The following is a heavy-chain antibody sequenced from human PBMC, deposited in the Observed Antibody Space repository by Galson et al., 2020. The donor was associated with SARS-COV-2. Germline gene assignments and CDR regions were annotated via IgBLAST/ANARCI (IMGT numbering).Heavy chain of an antibody. Sequence: GESLKISCAASGFTFSSYSMNWVRQAPGKGLEWVSYISSSSSTIYYADSVKGRFTISRDNAKNSLYLQMNSLRAEDTAVYYCAIIPGIAAAGTRKPDWYFDLWGRGTLVTVSS. D-gene: IGHD6-13*01. J-gene: IGHJ2*01. CDR1: GFTFSSYS. CDR2: ISSSSSTI. V-gene: IGHV3-48*04. CDR3: AIIPGIAAAGTRKPDWYFDL.